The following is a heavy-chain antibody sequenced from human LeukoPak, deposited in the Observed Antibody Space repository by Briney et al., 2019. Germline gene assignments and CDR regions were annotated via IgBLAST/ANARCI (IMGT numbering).Heavy chain of an antibody. J-gene: IGHJ3*02. CDR3: ARSTVTTKKSDAFDI. CDR1: GFTFSSYG. V-gene: IGHV3-23*01. CDR2: ISGSGGST. Sequence: GGSLRLSCAASGFTFSSYGMSWVRQAPGKGLEWASAISGSGGSTYYADSVKGRFTISRDNSKNTLYLQMNSLRAEDTAVYYCARSTVTTKKSDAFDIWGQGTMVTVSS. D-gene: IGHD4-17*01.